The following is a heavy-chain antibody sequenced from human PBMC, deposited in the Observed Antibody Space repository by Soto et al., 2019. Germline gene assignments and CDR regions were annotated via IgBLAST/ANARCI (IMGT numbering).Heavy chain of an antibody. CDR1: CGSIISYY. Sequence: SETLCLTGTGSCGSIISYYWSWIRQPAGKGMDWIGRIHTTDGTNYNPSLKSRVTMSIDTCNNQFSLKLSSLTAADTAVYYCARALSSAAGLYFDFWGQGTLVTVSS. V-gene: IGHV4-4*07. J-gene: IGHJ4*02. CDR2: IHTTDGT. D-gene: IGHD6-13*01. CDR3: ARALSSAAGLYFDF.